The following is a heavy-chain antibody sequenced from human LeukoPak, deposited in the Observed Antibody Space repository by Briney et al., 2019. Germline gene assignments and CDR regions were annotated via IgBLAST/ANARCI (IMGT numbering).Heavy chain of an antibody. CDR2: ISGYNGNT. CDR1: GYTFTSYG. V-gene: IGHV1-18*01. D-gene: IGHD6-19*01. J-gene: IGHJ6*02. Sequence: ASVKVSCKASGYTFTSYGISWVRQAPGQGLEWMGWISGYNGNTDYAQKLQGRVTMTTDTSTSTAYMELRSLRSDDTAVYYCARDEGDSSVLSGSDYYGMDVWGQGTTVTVSS. CDR3: ARDEGDSSVLSGSDYYGMDV.